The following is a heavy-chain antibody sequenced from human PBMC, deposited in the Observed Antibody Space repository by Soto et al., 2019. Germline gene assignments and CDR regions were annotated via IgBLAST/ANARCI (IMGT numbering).Heavy chain of an antibody. J-gene: IGHJ4*02. Sequence: WSLRLSCTDSGFSFNTYVMDWVRQAPGKGLEWVARILYDGSKEYYADPVKGRFTISRDNSKNTLYLQMDRLRVEDTAVYFCAKGLALMADHWGQGTTVTVYS. CDR3: AKGLALMADH. V-gene: IGHV3-30*18. CDR1: GFSFNTYV. D-gene: IGHD2-21*01. CDR2: ILYDGSKE.